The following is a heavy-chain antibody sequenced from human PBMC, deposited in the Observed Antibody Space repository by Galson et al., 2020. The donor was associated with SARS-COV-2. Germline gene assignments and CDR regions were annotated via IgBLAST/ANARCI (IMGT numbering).Heavy chain of an antibody. CDR1: GFNFEDYA. CDR3: AKDPSWGVGAAASPSLAS. J-gene: IGHJ4*02. V-gene: IGHV3-43D*04. D-gene: IGHD3-10*01. CDR2: ITWDGRNT. Sequence: GESLKISCAASGFNFEDYAMHWVRQAPGKSLEWLSLITWDGRNTYSADSVKGRFTISRDNGKNFLYLQMNSLRLDDTALYYCAKDPSWGVGAAASPSLASWGRGTLVTVSS.